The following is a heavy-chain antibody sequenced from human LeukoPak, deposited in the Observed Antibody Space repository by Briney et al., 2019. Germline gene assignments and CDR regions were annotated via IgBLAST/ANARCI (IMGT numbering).Heavy chain of an antibody. CDR1: GFTFSSFW. CDR2: ISSSSSYI. J-gene: IGHJ4*02. CDR3: ARDSDVHCSGGSCTIFDY. Sequence: GGSLRLSCAASGFTFSSFWMNWVRQAPGKGLEWVSSISSSSSYIYYSDSVKGRFTISRDNAKKSLYLQMNSLRAEDTAIYYCARDSDVHCSGGSCTIFDYWGQGTLVTVSS. D-gene: IGHD2-15*01. V-gene: IGHV3-21*01.